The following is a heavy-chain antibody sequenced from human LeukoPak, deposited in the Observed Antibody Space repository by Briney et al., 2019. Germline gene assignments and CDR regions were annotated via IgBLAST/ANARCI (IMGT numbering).Heavy chain of an antibody. CDR2: ISGSGGTT. V-gene: IGHV3-23*01. CDR1: GFTFSSYA. J-gene: IGHJ4*02. CDR3: AKDWAGTSCGGDCLNY. Sequence: PGASLRLSCAASGFTFSSYAMSWVRQAPGKGLEWVSAISGSGGTTYYADSVKGRFTVSRDNSKNTMYLQMSSLRAEDAALYYCAKDWAGTSCGGDCLNYWGQGTLVTVSS. D-gene: IGHD2-21*02.